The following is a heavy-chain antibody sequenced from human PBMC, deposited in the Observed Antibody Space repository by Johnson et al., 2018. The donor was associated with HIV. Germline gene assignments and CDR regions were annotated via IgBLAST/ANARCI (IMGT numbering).Heavy chain of an antibody. D-gene: IGHD4-17*01. CDR3: AKDHDYGDAFDM. CDR1: GLTFSNYG. J-gene: IGHJ3*02. Sequence: QVQLVESGGGVVQPGGSLRISCAASGLTFSNYGMHWVRQPPGKGLEGVAFIGYDGKSKYYADPVKGRFTISRDNSKNTLFLEMKSLRTEDTAVYYCAKDHDYGDAFDMWGQGTMVTVSS. V-gene: IGHV3-30*02. CDR2: IGYDGKSK.